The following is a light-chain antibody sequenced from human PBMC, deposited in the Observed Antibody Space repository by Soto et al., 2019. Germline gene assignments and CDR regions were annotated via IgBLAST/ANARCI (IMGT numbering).Light chain of an antibody. CDR3: QQYGTSLSIT. Sequence: EIVLTQSPGTLSLSPGERATLSCRTSQSITSNFLAWYQKKPGQSPMLLIYGASRRAKGIPDRFSGSGSGTDSSLTISRLEPEDFAVYYCQQYGTSLSITFGQGTRLDI. CDR1: QSITSNF. V-gene: IGKV3-20*01. CDR2: GAS. J-gene: IGKJ5*01.